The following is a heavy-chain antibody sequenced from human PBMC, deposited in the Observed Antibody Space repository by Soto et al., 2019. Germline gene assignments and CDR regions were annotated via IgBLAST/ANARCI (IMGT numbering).Heavy chain of an antibody. J-gene: IGHJ5*02. CDR3: ARDHCISTRCYGRDWFDP. CDR1: GGTFSSYA. CDR2: IIPIFGTA. Sequence: QVQLVQSGAEVKKPGSSVKVSCKASGGTFSSYAISWVRQAPGQGLEWMGGIIPIFGTANYAQKFQGRVTTSADESTRTGYMELSSLRSEDPAVYYCARDHCISTRCYGRDWFDPWGQGTLVTVSS. D-gene: IGHD2-2*01. V-gene: IGHV1-69*12.